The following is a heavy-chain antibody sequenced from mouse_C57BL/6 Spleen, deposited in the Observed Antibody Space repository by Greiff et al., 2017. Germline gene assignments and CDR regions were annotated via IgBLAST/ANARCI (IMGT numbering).Heavy chain of an antibody. CDR3: ARSPAWVRRDGDWYFDV. CDR2: ISYSGST. V-gene: IGHV3-8*01. Sequence: EVQLQQSGPGLAKPSQTLSLTCSVTGYSITSDYWNWIRKFPGNKLEYMGYISYSGSTYYNPSLKSRISITRDTSKNQYYLQLNSMTTEDTATYYCARSPAWVRRDGDWYFDVWGTGTTVTVSS. CDR1: GYSITSDY. D-gene: IGHD2-2*01. J-gene: IGHJ1*03.